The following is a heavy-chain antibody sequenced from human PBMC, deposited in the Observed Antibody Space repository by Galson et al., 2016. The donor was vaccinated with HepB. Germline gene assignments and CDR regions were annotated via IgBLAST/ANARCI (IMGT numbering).Heavy chain of an antibody. CDR1: GGSFSGFY. CDR3: ARKGDNNWFRNWLDP. D-gene: IGHD1-1*01. J-gene: IGHJ5*02. V-gene: IGHV4-34*01. CDR2: INHSGST. Sequence: SETLSLTCTVHGGSFSGFYWTWIRQPPGKGLEWIGEINHSGSTNYNPSLKSRVTMSVDASENRFSLKLKSVTSADTAVYYCARKGDNNWFRNWLDPWGQGIPVTVSS.